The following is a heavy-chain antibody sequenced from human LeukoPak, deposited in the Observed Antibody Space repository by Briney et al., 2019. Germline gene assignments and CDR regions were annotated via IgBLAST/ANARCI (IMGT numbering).Heavy chain of an antibody. CDR2: IYTSGST. V-gene: IGHV4-61*02. Sequence: PSETLSLTCTVSGGSISSSSYYWGWIRQPAGKGLEWIGRIYTSGSTNYNPSLKSRVTMSVDTSKNQFSLELSSVTAADTAVYYCAREVAPLYYMDVWGKGTTVTVSS. J-gene: IGHJ6*03. D-gene: IGHD2-15*01. CDR1: GGSISSSSYY. CDR3: AREVAPLYYMDV.